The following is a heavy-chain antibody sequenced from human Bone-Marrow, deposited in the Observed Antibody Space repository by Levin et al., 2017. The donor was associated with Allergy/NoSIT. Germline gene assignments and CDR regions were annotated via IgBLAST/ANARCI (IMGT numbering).Heavy chain of an antibody. V-gene: IGHV3-30*03. D-gene: IGHD6-25*01. Sequence: GGSLRLSCVASGFTFSDHGIHWVRQAPGKGLEWVAHISFDGTTKDYADSVGGRSTVSRDNSKNKVTLQMDSLGAEDTAVYYCARDRSDSGAFDYWGQGTLVTVSS. CDR2: ISFDGTTK. CDR1: GFTFSDHG. CDR3: ARDRSDSGAFDY. J-gene: IGHJ4*02.